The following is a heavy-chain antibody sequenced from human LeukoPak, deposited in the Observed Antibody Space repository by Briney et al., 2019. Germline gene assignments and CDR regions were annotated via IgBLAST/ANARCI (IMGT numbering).Heavy chain of an antibody. CDR1: GYMFTTYW. CDR3: ARPVSYYGSGSFYGMDY. CDR2: IYPDDSDT. V-gene: IGHV5-51*01. J-gene: IGHJ4*02. Sequence: GESLKISCKGSGYMFTTYWIGWVRQMPGKGLEWMGIIYPDDSDTRYSPSFHGQVTISADKSISTAYLQWSSLKASDTAIYYCARPVSYYGSGSFYGMDYWGQGTLVTVSS. D-gene: IGHD3-10*01.